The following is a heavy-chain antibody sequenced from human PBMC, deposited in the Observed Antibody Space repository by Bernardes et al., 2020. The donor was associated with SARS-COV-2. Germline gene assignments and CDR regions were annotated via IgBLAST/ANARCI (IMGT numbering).Heavy chain of an antibody. CDR3: TRLYVAGAARGNGMDV. V-gene: IGHV3-72*01. CDR2: SRRKADSYST. D-gene: IGHD2-21*01. J-gene: IGHJ6*01. Sequence: GGSLRLSCAASGFTSSEHYMDWVRQAPGKGLEWVGRSRRKADSYSTEYAASVRGRFSISRDKSKKSMYLQMNSLKTEDTAVYYGTRLYVAGAARGNGMDVWGQGTTGTVPS. CDR1: GFTSSEHY.